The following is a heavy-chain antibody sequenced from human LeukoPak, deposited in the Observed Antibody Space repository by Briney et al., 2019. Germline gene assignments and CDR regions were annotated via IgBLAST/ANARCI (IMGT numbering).Heavy chain of an antibody. J-gene: IGHJ4*02. Sequence: ASVKVSCKASGCTFSSYAISWVRQAPGQGLEWMGGIIPIFGTANYAQKFQGRVTITADESTSTAYMELSSLRSEDTAVYYCARDYGDTAIPGYWGQGTLVTVSS. D-gene: IGHD5-18*01. CDR1: GCTFSSYA. CDR3: ARDYGDTAIPGY. V-gene: IGHV1-69*01. CDR2: IIPIFGTA.